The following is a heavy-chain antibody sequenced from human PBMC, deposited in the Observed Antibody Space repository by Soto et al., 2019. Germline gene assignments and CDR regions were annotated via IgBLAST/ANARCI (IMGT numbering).Heavy chain of an antibody. Sequence: EVQLLESGGGLVQPGGSLRLSCAASGFTFSSYAMSWVRQAPGRGLEWVSAISGSGGSTYYADSVKGRFTISRDNSKNTLYLQMNSLRAEDTAVYYCAKEAIVVVVAATPPDYWGQGTLVTVSS. V-gene: IGHV3-23*01. D-gene: IGHD2-15*01. CDR1: GFTFSSYA. CDR2: ISGSGGST. CDR3: AKEAIVVVVAATPPDY. J-gene: IGHJ4*02.